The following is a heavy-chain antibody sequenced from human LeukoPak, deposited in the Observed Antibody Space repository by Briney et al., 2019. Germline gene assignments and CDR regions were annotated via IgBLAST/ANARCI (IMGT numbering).Heavy chain of an antibody. CDR3: TTVFDWLLSAS. D-gene: IGHD3-9*01. Sequence: GGSLRLSCAASGFTFNNAWMSWVRQAPGKGLEWVGRILSRAEGVTTDYAAPVQGRFSISRDDSMNTLFLQMNSLKTEDTAVYYCTTVFDWLLSASWGQGTLVTVSS. V-gene: IGHV3-15*01. CDR2: ILSRAEGVTT. J-gene: IGHJ5*02. CDR1: GFTFNNAW.